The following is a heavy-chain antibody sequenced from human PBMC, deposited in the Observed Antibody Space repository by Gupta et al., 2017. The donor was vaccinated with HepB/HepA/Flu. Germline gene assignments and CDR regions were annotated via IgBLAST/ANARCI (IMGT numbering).Heavy chain of an antibody. CDR1: GGAISCGYF. CDR2: IYYTGST. Sequence: QVHLQESGPALGKPPQTLSLTCTVPGGAISCGYFWSCIRQHPGKGLEWICYIYYTGSTYYNPSLKSRVTISVDTSKKQFSLKLSSVNAADTAVYYCARSNGLEGAREIDYWGQGTLVTVSS. CDR3: ARSNGLEGAREIDY. J-gene: IGHJ4*02. D-gene: IGHD1-26*01. V-gene: IGHV4-31*03.